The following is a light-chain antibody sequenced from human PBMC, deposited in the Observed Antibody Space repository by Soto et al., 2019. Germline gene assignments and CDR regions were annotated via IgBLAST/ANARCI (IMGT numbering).Light chain of an antibody. CDR2: DAS. V-gene: IGKV1-5*01. Sequence: DIQMTQSPSTLSASVGDRVTITCRASQSISSWLAWYQQKPGKAPKLLIYDASSLESGVPSRFSGSGSGTEFTLTISSLQPDDFATYYCKQYNSYSWTFGQGTKVKIK. J-gene: IGKJ1*01. CDR3: KQYNSYSWT. CDR1: QSISSW.